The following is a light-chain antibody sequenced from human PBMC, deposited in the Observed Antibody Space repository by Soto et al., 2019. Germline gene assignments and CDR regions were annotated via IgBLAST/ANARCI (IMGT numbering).Light chain of an antibody. V-gene: IGLV2-14*01. CDR3: CSYTRYSPYV. Sequence: QSVLTQPASVSGSPGQSITISCTGTSSDFGGYNFVSWYQHRPGKAPKLMIYAVSNRPSGVSNRFSGSKSGNTASLTISGLQPEDEADYYCCSYTRYSPYVFVTGTKVAVL. J-gene: IGLJ1*01. CDR2: AVS. CDR1: SSDFGGYNF.